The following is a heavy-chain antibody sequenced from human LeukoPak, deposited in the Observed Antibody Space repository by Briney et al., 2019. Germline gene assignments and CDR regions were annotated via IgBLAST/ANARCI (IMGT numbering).Heavy chain of an antibody. V-gene: IGHV4-39*07. J-gene: IGHJ6*02. CDR3: ARGMVRGVIRAYGMDV. D-gene: IGHD3-10*01. CDR2: IYYSGST. CDR1: GGSISSSSYY. Sequence: PSETLSLTCTVSGGSISSSSYYWGWIRQPPEKGLEWIGSIYYSGSTYYNPSLKSRVTISVDTSKNQFSLKLSSVTAADTAVYYCARGMVRGVIRAYGMDVWGQGTTVTVSS.